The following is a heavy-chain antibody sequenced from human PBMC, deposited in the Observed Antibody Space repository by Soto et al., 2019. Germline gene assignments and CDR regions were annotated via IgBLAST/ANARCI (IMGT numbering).Heavy chain of an antibody. J-gene: IGHJ4*02. Sequence: ASVKVSCKASGYTFTSYGISWVRQAPGQGLEWMGWISAYNSNTNYAQKLQGRVTMTTDTSTSTAYMELRSLRSDDTAVYYCARDRSDTAMVFDDYWGQGTLVTVSS. CDR3: ARDRSDTAMVFDDY. CDR1: GYTFTSYG. V-gene: IGHV1-18*01. CDR2: ISAYNSNT. D-gene: IGHD5-18*01.